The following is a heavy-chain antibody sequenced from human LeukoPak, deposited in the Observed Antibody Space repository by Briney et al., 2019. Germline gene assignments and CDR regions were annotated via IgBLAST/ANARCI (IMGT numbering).Heavy chain of an antibody. Sequence: PGGSLRLSCAASGFTFNNYGMHWVRQAPGKGLEWVAFIRCDGSNTYYADSVKGRFTISRDNSKNTLYLHMNRLRAEDTAVYYCAKDPNRYDSSIYYCAYWGQGTLVTVSS. CDR1: GFTFNNYG. J-gene: IGHJ4*02. D-gene: IGHD3-22*01. CDR2: IRCDGSNT. V-gene: IGHV3-30*02. CDR3: AKDPNRYDSSIYYCAY.